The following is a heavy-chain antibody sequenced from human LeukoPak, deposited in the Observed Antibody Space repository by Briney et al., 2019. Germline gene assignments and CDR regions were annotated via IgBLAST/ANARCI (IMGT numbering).Heavy chain of an antibody. Sequence: PGGSLRLSCAASEFTFSSYEMHWVRQAPGKGLEWVSYISGSGTAIYYADSVKGRFTISRDNAKNSLYLQMDSLRAEDTAVYYCARDQRGVRGVIDYWGQGTLVTVSS. CDR3: ARDQRGVRGVIDY. D-gene: IGHD3-10*01. CDR1: EFTFSSYE. J-gene: IGHJ4*02. V-gene: IGHV3-48*03. CDR2: ISGSGTAI.